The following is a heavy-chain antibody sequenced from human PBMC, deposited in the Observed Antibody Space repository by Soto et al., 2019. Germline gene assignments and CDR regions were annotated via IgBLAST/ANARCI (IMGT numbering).Heavy chain of an antibody. D-gene: IGHD4-17*01. J-gene: IGHJ4*02. Sequence: QLQLQESGPGLVKPSETLSLTCTVSGGSISSSSYYWGWIRQPPGKGLEWIGSIYYSGSTYYNPSLKSRLTISVDTSKNQFSLKLSSVTAADTAVYSCARRHMYGDYAGWGQGTLVTVSS. V-gene: IGHV4-39*01. CDR3: ARRHMYGDYAG. CDR2: IYYSGST. CDR1: GGSISSSSYY.